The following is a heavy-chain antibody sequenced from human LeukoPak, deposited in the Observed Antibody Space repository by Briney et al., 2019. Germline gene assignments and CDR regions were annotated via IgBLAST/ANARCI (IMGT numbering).Heavy chain of an antibody. Sequence: GGSLRLSCAASGFTFDDYAMHWVRQAPGKGLEWVSLISGDGGSTYYADSVKGRLTISRDNSKNSLYLQMNSLRTEDTALYYCAKIPYGVDYYGMDVWGQGTTVTVYS. CDR1: GFTFDDYA. CDR2: ISGDGGST. J-gene: IGHJ6*02. D-gene: IGHD2-15*01. V-gene: IGHV3-43*02. CDR3: AKIPYGVDYYGMDV.